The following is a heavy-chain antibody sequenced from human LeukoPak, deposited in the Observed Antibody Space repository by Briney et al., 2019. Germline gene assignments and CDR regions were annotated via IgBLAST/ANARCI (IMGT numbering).Heavy chain of an antibody. J-gene: IGHJ5*02. CDR3: ARGLVGATEFDP. D-gene: IGHD1-26*01. Sequence: GGSLRLSCAASGFTFSSYAMHWVRQAPGKGLEWVAVISYDGSNKYYADSVKGRFTISRDNSKNTLYLQMNSLRAEDTAVYYCARGLVGATEFDPWGQGTLVTVSS. V-gene: IGHV3-30-3*01. CDR2: ISYDGSNK. CDR1: GFTFSSYA.